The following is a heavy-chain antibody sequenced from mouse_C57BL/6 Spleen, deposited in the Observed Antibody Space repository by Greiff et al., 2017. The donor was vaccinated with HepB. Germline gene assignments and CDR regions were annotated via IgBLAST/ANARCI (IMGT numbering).Heavy chain of an antibody. CDR2: INPNNGGT. V-gene: IGHV1-18*01. CDR1: GYTFTDYN. Sequence: EVQLQQSGPELVKPGASVKIPCKASGYTFTDYNMDWVKQSHGKSLEWIGDINPNNGGTIYNQKFKGKATLTVDKSSSTAYMDRRSLTSEDTAVYYCARRGYSNWGDYFDYWGQGTTLTVSS. D-gene: IGHD2-5*01. CDR3: ARRGYSNWGDYFDY. J-gene: IGHJ2*01.